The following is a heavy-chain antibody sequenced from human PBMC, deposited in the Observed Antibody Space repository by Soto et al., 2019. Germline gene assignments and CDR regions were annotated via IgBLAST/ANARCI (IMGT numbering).Heavy chain of an antibody. CDR1: GFTFSSYA. CDR3: ARLSIDGHCSGNSCFHFDH. V-gene: IGHV3-30*04. Sequence: QVQLVESGGGVVQPGRSLRLSCAASGFTFSSYALHWVRQAPGKGLEWVAVISYAGTNKYVADSVRGRFTISRDNSKNTLYLQMNSLRPEDTSVYYWARLSIDGHCSGNSCFHFDHWGQGTLVTVSS. J-gene: IGHJ4*02. CDR2: ISYAGTNK. D-gene: IGHD2-2*01.